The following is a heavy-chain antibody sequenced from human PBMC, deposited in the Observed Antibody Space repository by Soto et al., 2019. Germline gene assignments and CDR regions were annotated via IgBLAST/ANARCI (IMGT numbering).Heavy chain of an antibody. Sequence: GGSLRLSCAASGFTVSSNYMSWVRQAPGKGLEWVAVIWYDGSNKYYEDSVKGRFTISRDNSKNTLYLQMNSLRAEDTAVYYCARDRTTFGGVIPHYYYYYMDVWGKGTTVTVSS. V-gene: IGHV3-33*08. CDR3: ARDRTTFGGVIPHYYYYYMDV. J-gene: IGHJ6*03. CDR2: IWYDGSNK. D-gene: IGHD3-16*02. CDR1: GFTVSSNY.